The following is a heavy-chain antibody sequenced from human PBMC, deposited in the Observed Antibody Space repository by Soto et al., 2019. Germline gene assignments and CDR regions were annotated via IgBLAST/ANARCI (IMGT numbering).Heavy chain of an antibody. CDR1: GYTFNIYG. CDR3: AIDRVPKSSGFFPFDY. Sequence: QIQLVQSGAEVKKPGASVKVSCKASGYTFNIYGINWLRQAPGQGLEWMGWISALNGKTNYAQNVQGRVTMTTDTSASTAYVELRLLRSNDTAVHYCAIDRVPKSSGFFPFDYWGHGTLVTVSS. D-gene: IGHD3-22*01. J-gene: IGHJ4*01. CDR2: ISALNGKT. V-gene: IGHV1-18*01.